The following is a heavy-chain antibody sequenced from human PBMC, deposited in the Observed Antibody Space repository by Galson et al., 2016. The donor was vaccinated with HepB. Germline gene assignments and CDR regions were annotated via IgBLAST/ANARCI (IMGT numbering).Heavy chain of an antibody. CDR2: ISPGSETI. CDR1: GFIFSDYY. CDR3: ARAFDCSGGGCYLAFDS. Sequence: SLRLSCAASGFIFSDYYINWIRQAPGKGLEWLAYISPGSETIYYADSVRGRFTISRDNAKNSLSLQMNSLRGDDTAIYYCARAFDCSGGGCYLAFDSWGQGTLVTVSS. V-gene: IGHV3-11*01. J-gene: IGHJ4*02. D-gene: IGHD2-15*01.